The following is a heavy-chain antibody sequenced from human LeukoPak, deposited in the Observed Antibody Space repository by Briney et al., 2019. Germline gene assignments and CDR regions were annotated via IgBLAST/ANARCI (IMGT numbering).Heavy chain of an antibody. CDR1: GGSIGSSSYY. CDR2: IYYSGST. V-gene: IGHV4-39*01. J-gene: IGHJ4*02. D-gene: IGHD5-12*01. CDR3: ARHRRGYSGGGYYQRSFDY. Sequence: SETLSLTCTVSGGSIGSSSYYWGWIRQPPGKGLEWIGSIYYSGSTYYNPSLKSRVTISVDTSKNQFSLKLSSVTAADTAVYYCARHRRGYSGGGYYQRSFDYWGQGTLVTVSS.